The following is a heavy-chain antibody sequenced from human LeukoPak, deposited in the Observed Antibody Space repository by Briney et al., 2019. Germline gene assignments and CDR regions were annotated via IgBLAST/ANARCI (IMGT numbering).Heavy chain of an antibody. CDR2: INSNGRTT. Sequence: GGSLRLSCAASGFTFSISVMHWVRQAPGKGLEFVSTINSNGRTTNYADSVKGRFTVSRDNSKNTLYLQMGGLRVEDMAVYHCARGDQLLFDAFDIWGQGTMVTVSS. CDR1: GFTFSISV. D-gene: IGHD2-2*01. CDR3: ARGDQLLFDAFDI. V-gene: IGHV3-64*02. J-gene: IGHJ3*02.